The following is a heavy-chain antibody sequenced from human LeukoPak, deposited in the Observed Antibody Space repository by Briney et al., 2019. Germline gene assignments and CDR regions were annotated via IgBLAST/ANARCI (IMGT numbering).Heavy chain of an antibody. CDR1: GYTFTDYL. J-gene: IGHJ5*02. D-gene: IGHD3-16*01. CDR3: VTYYVRLHTVLGH. CDR2: IDTKNGAT. V-gene: IGHV1-2*02. Sequence: EASVKVSCKASGYTFTDYLLNWVRQAPGQGLEWMGWIDTKNGATNFAQKFQARVTMTTDTSTTTAYMDLSSLTSDDTAVYYCVTYYVRLHTVLGHWGRGTLVTVPS.